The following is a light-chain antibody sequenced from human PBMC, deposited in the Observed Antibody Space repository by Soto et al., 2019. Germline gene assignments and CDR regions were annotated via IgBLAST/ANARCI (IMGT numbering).Light chain of an antibody. Sequence: ENVLTQSPGTLSLSPGERATLSCRASQTVSSNFLAWYQQKPGQAPRLLIFDASQRATGIPARFRGSGSGTDFTLSISSLEPEDFAVYYCQQRTDRPPWTFGQGTKVDIK. CDR1: QTVSSN. V-gene: IGKV3-11*01. CDR2: DAS. CDR3: QQRTDRPPWT. J-gene: IGKJ1*01.